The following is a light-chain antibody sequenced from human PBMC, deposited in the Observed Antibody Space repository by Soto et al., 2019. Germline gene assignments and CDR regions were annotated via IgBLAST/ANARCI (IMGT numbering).Light chain of an antibody. Sequence: DIQLTQSPSFLSASVGDRVTITCRASQGISSYLAWYQQKPGKAPKLLIYAASTLQSGVPSRSSGSGSGTEFTLTISSLQPEDFATYYCQQLNSYPPMYTFGQGTKLEIK. V-gene: IGKV1-9*01. CDR3: QQLNSYPPMYT. CDR1: QGISSY. CDR2: AAS. J-gene: IGKJ2*01.